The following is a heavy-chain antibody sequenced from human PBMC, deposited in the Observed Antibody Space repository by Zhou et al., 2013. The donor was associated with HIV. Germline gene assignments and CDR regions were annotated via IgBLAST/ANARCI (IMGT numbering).Heavy chain of an antibody. CDR3: ARDVGVVVPAAIAEYFQH. CDR2: ISAYNGNT. J-gene: IGHJ1*01. V-gene: IGHV1-18*01. Sequence: QVQLVQSGAEVKKPGASVKVSCKASGYTFTSYGISWVRQAPGQGLEWMGWISAYNGNTNYAQKLQGRVTMTTDTSTSTAYMELRSLRSDDTAVYYCARDVGVVVPAAIAEYFQHWGQGTLVTVSS. CDR1: GYTFTSYG. D-gene: IGHD2-2*02.